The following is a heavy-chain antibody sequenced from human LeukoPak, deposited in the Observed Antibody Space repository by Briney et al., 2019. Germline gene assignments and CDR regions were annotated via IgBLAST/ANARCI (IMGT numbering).Heavy chain of an antibody. CDR2: ISGSGGST. Sequence: GGSLRLSCAASGFTFTNYGMDWVRQAPGKGLEWVSGISGSGGSTYYADSVKGGFTISRDNSKNTLYLQMNSLTAEDTAVYYCAKDARAPYSSSWYGYFQHWGPGTLVTVSS. D-gene: IGHD6-13*01. J-gene: IGHJ1*01. CDR3: AKDARAPYSSSWYGYFQH. CDR1: GFTFTNYG. V-gene: IGHV3-23*01.